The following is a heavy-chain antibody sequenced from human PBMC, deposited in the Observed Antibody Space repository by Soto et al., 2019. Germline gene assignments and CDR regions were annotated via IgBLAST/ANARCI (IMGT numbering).Heavy chain of an antibody. D-gene: IGHD6-19*01. Sequence: GESLKISGKGSGYSFTSYWSARVRQMPGKGLEWMGIIYPGDSDTRYSPSFQGQVTISADKSISTAYLQWSSLKASDTAMYYCARLVRRSGWYGGAVDYWGQGTLVTVS. CDR3: ARLVRRSGWYGGAVDY. J-gene: IGHJ4*02. CDR2: IYPGDSDT. V-gene: IGHV5-51*01. CDR1: GYSFTSYW.